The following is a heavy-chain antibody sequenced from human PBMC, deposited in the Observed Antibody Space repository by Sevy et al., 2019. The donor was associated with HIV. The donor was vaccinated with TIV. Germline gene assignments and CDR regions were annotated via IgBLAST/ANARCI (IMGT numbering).Heavy chain of an antibody. J-gene: IGHJ4*02. D-gene: IGHD3-22*01. CDR1: GFHFNYHD. V-gene: IGHV3-21*06. CDR2: ISSNSKYL. CDR3: ARETGAAYYSDTSGFDY. Sequence: GGYLRLSCATSGFHFNYHDMHWVRQAPGKGLEWVSSISSNSKYLYYADSVKGRFTVSRDNARSSLFLQLSDLRAGDTAVYYCARETGAAYYSDTSGFDYWGQGTLVIVSS.